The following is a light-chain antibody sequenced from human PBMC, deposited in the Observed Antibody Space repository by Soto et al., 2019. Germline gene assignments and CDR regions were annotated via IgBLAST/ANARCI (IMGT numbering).Light chain of an antibody. CDR1: QSINNNY. J-gene: IGKJ2*01. V-gene: IGKV3-20*01. Sequence: EIVLTQSPGTLSLSPGERVTLSCRASQSINNNYLAWYQHNPGQAPRLIVYGASARATGIPDRFSGSGSGTDFTLTISRLEPEDFAVYYCQQYSSLYTFGQGTKLEIK. CDR2: GAS. CDR3: QQYSSLYT.